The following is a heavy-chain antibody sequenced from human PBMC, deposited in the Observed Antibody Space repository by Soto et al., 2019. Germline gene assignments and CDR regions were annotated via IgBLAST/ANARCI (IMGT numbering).Heavy chain of an antibody. V-gene: IGHV4-59*01. J-gene: IGHJ6*02. D-gene: IGHD3-16*01. CDR3: ARGPPMILVSNYYYGMDV. CDR2: IYYSGST. CDR1: SGSISSYY. Sequence: DPRSLHCTLSSGSISSYYWSWIRKPRGKGLEWIGYIYYSGSTNYNPSLKSRVTISVDTSENQFSLKLSSVTAADTAVYYCARGPPMILVSNYYYGMDVWGQGTTVNVSS.